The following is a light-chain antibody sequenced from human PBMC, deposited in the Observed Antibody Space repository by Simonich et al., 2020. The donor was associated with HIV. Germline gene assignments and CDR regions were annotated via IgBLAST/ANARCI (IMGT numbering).Light chain of an antibody. Sequence: QPVLTQPPSASASLGASVTLTCTLSSGYSNYKVAWYQQRPGKGPRFVMRVGTGGIVGSKGDGIPDRFSVLGSGLNRYLTIKNIQEEDESDYHCGADHGSGNFVFVFGGGTKLTVL. CDR2: VGTGGIVG. V-gene: IGLV9-49*01. CDR3: GADHGSGNFVFV. J-gene: IGLJ3*02. CDR1: SGYSNYK.